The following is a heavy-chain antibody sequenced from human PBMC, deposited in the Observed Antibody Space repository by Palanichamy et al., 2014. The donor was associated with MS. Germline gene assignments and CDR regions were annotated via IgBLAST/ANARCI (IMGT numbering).Heavy chain of an antibody. CDR1: GFTVRSTY. CDR2: IYSGGST. J-gene: IGHJ4*02. V-gene: IGHV3-53*01. D-gene: IGHD3-22*01. Sequence: EVQVVGSGGGLIQPGGSLRLSCAASGFTVRSTYMSWVRQAPGKGLEWVSIIYSGGSTKYADSVKGRFTISRDNSKNTLYLQMNYLRAEDTAVYYCARGLNYYDSSDYYWIWGQGTLVTVSS. CDR3: ARGLNYYDSSDYYWI.